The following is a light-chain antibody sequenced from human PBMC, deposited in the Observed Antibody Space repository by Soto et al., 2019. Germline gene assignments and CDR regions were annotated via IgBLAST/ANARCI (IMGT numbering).Light chain of an antibody. CDR1: QSISSW. J-gene: IGKJ4*01. Sequence: DIQMTQSASTLSASVGDRVTITCRASQSISSWLAWYQQKPGKAPKLLIYDASSLESGVPSRFSGSGSGTELTLTISSLQPDDFATYYCQQYNSYSPVTFGGGTKVEIK. CDR3: QQYNSYSPVT. CDR2: DAS. V-gene: IGKV1-5*01.